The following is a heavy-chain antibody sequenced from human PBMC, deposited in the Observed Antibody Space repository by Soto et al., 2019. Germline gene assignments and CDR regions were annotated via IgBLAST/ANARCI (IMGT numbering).Heavy chain of an antibody. D-gene: IGHD6-13*01. J-gene: IGHJ4*02. CDR2: IGGSGRRT. CDR3: AKDGLSDSPSAIDY. Sequence: GGSLRLSCAASGFTFTKSGMSWVRQAPGKGLEWVAGIGGSGRRTYYADSVKGRFSISRDNSKNSLFLQMNSLSADDTAIYYCAKDGLSDSPSAIDYWGLGTLVTVSS. V-gene: IGHV3-23*01. CDR1: GFTFTKSG.